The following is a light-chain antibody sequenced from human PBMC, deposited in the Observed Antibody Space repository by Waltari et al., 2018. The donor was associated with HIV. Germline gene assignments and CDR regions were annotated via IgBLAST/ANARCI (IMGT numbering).Light chain of an antibody. V-gene: IGLV2-14*03. Sequence: QSALTQPASVSGSPGQSIVLPCTGSSSAIGSYDYVSWYQQYPGQAPKALIYEVTSRPSGTSSRFSGSKSATTAFLAISKLQTDDEADYFCSSYTRRGTVVFGGGTRLTVL. CDR2: EVT. J-gene: IGLJ2*01. CDR3: SSYTRRGTVV. CDR1: SSAIGSYDY.